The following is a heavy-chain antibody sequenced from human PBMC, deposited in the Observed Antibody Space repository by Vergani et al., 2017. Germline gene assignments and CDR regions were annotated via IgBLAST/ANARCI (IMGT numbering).Heavy chain of an antibody. V-gene: IGHV1-8*01. CDR1: VYTFTSYD. Sequence: QVQLVQSGAEVKKPGASVQVSCKASVYTFTSYDINWVRQATGQGLEWMGWKNPNSGNTGYAQKFQGRVTMTRNTSISTAYMELSSLRSEDTAVYYLSRGRYEDFWSSFNTEADYMDVWGKGTTVTVSS. D-gene: IGHD3-3*01. J-gene: IGHJ6*03. CDR2: KNPNSGNT. CDR3: SRGRYEDFWSSFNTEADYMDV.